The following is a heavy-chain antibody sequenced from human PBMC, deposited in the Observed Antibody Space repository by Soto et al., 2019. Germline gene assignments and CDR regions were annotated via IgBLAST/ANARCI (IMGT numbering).Heavy chain of an antibody. D-gene: IGHD6-6*01. CDR3: ARGMKYSSSSDLFY. CDR1: GGSFSGYY. CDR2: INHSGST. J-gene: IGHJ4*02. Sequence: SETLSLTCAVYGGSFSGYYWSWIRQPPGKELEWIGEINHSGSTNYNPSLKSRVTISVDTSKNQFSLKLSSVTAADTAVYYCARGMKYSSSSDLFYWGQGTLVTVSS. V-gene: IGHV4-34*01.